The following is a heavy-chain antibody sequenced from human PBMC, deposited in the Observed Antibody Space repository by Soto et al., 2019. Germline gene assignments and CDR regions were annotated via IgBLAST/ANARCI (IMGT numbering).Heavy chain of an antibody. CDR3: ARGPSYSDSYFDY. D-gene: IGHD4-17*01. CDR1: EFTFSNYG. Sequence: GGSLRLSCAASEFTFSNYGMHWVRQPPGKGLQWLAVISYDGNNKYYADSVEGRFTISRDNSKNTVYLQMNSLRLEDTAVYYCARGPSYSDSYFDYWGQGTPVTVPQ. J-gene: IGHJ4*02. CDR2: ISYDGNNK. V-gene: IGHV3-30*03.